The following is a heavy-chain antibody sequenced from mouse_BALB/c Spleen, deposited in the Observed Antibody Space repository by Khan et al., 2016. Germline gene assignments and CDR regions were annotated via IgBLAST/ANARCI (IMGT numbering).Heavy chain of an antibody. J-gene: IGHJ3*01. CDR1: GFTFSDYN. CDR3: ARSDDRYDSWFAY. D-gene: IGHD2-14*01. Sequence: VRLQQSGPELVKPGASVKIPCKASGFTFSDYNMDWVKQSHGKSLEWIGDINPNNGGTIYNQKFKGKATLTVDKSSSTAYMELRSLTSEDTAVYYCARSDDRYDSWFAYWGQGTLVTVSA. V-gene: IGHV1-18*01. CDR2: INPNNGGT.